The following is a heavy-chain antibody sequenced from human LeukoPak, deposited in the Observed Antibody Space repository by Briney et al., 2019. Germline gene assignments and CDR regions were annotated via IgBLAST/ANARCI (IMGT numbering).Heavy chain of an antibody. Sequence: PSETLSLTCTVSGASISSNYWTWIRQPPGKGLEYIGYIYYTGGTNYNPSLKSRVTISVDTSKNQFSLKLSSVTAADTAVYFCAKYGGSGWVIDYWGQRTLVTVSS. CDR3: AKYGGSGWVIDY. CDR1: GASISSNY. J-gene: IGHJ4*02. D-gene: IGHD6-19*01. V-gene: IGHV4-59*08. CDR2: IYYTGGT.